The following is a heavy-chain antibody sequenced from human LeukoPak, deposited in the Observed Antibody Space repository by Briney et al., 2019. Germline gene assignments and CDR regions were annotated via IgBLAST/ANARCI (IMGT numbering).Heavy chain of an antibody. J-gene: IGHJ3*02. Sequence: PSVKASCKASGSTSTDYYMHWVRQAPEQGLEWMGWINPNSGGTNFAQKFQGGVTMTRGMSTSTVYMELNSLRSEDTAVYYCARVSSGTRDAFDIWGQGTMVTVSS. CDR1: GSTSTDYY. V-gene: IGHV1-2*02. CDR3: ARVSSGTRDAFDI. D-gene: IGHD3-10*01. CDR2: INPNSGGT.